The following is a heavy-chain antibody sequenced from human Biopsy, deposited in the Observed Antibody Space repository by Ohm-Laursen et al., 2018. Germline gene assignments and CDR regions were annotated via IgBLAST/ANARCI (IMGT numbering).Heavy chain of an antibody. CDR2: IYNDVST. CDR3: ARGYAGLYEACDF. Sequence: SEALSLTCTVSGASVSSGSYDWSWIRQPPGKGLEWIGNIYNDVSTKYNPSLRSRVTISADKSTNQFSLKLRSVTAADTAVYYCARGYAGLYEACDFWGQGTVVTVAS. V-gene: IGHV4-61*01. D-gene: IGHD5-18*01. CDR1: GASVSSGSYD. J-gene: IGHJ3*01.